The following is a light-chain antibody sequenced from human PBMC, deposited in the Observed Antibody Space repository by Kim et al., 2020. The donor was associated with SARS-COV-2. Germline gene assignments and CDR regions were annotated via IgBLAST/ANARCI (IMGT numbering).Light chain of an antibody. V-gene: IGKV2-28*01. J-gene: IGKJ1*01. CDR1: QSLLHINGYNY. CDR3: MQSLQMMWT. CDR2: MGS. Sequence: DIVMTQSPLSLPVTPGEPASISCRSSQSLLHINGYNYLDWYLQRPGQSPQLLIYMGSNRASGVPDRFSGSGSGTDFTLKISRVEAEDVGVYFCMQSLQMMWTFGQGTKVDIK.